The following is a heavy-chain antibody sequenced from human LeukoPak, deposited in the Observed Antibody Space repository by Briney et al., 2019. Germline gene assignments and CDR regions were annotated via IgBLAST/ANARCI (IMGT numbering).Heavy chain of an antibody. CDR2: IKSKTDGGTT. J-gene: IGHJ5*02. CDR1: GFTFSNAW. Sequence: GGSLRLSCAASGFTFSNAWMSWVRQAPGKGLECVGRIKSKTDGGTTDYAAPVQGRFTLSRDDSKTTLYLQINCLKTEDTQGLTTSSPQGPRRRNWFDPWGQGTLVTVSS. V-gene: IGHV3-15*01. D-gene: IGHD2-2*01. CDR3: SSPQGPRRRNWFDP.